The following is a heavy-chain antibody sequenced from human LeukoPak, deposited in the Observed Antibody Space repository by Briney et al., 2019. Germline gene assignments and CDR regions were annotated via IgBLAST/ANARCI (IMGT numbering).Heavy chain of an antibody. D-gene: IGHD3-22*01. V-gene: IGHV6-1*01. CDR3: ARTPPSSGYYYAFDI. J-gene: IGHJ3*02. CDR1: GDSVSSNRAT. CDR2: TYYMSKWYN. Sequence: SQTLSLTCAISGDSVSSNRATWNWIRQSPSRGLEWLGRTYYMSKWYNDYAVSVKSRITITPDTSKNQFSLQLNSVTPEDTAVYYCARTPPSSGYYYAFDIWGQGTMVTVSS.